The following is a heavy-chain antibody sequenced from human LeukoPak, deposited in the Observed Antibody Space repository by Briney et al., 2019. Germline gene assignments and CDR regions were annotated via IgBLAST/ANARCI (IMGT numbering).Heavy chain of an antibody. D-gene: IGHD2-2*01. CDR1: GYSFTSYW. V-gene: IGHV5-51*01. J-gene: IGHJ4*02. CDR3: ARRYCSSPSRYFLDY. Sequence: GESLKISCKGSGYSFTSYWIDWVRQMPGKGLEWMGIIYPGDSDTRYSPSFQGQVTISADKSISTAYLQWSSLKASDTAMYYCARRYCSSPSRYFLDYWGQGTLVTVSS. CDR2: IYPGDSDT.